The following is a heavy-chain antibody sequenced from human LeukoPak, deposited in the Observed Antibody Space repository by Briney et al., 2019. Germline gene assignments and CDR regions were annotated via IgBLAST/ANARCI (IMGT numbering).Heavy chain of an antibody. CDR3: ARGNGETVSTSLNWFDP. J-gene: IGHJ5*02. V-gene: IGHV1-18*01. CDR2: ISAYNGNT. CDR1: GYTFTSYG. D-gene: IGHD5/OR15-5a*01. Sequence: GASVKVSCKASGYTFTSYGINWVRQAPGQGLEWMGWISAYNGNTKSAQKFQGTVTMTTDTPTTTASTELRSLRYDDTAVYYCARGNGETVSTSLNWFDPWGQGTLVTVSS.